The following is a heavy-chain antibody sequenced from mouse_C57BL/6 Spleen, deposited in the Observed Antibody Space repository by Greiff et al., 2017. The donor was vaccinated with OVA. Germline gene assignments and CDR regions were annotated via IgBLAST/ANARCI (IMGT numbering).Heavy chain of an antibody. CDR2: IDPSDSYT. V-gene: IGHV1-50*01. CDR1: GYTFTSYW. Sequence: VQLQQPGAELVKPGASVKLSCKASGYTFTSYWMQWVKQRPGQGLEWIGEIDPSDSYTNYNQKFKGKATLTVDTSSSTAYMQLSSLTSEDSAVYYCARRDDYDEFAYWGQGTLVTVSA. D-gene: IGHD2-4*01. CDR3: ARRDDYDEFAY. J-gene: IGHJ3*01.